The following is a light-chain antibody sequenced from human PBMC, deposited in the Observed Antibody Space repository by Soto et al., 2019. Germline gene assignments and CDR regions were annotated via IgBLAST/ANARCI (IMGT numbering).Light chain of an antibody. CDR2: GAS. CDR3: QQHYNYPFT. CDR1: HVISTY. V-gene: IGKV1-9*01. J-gene: IGKJ4*01. Sequence: IQLTQSPSSLSASVGDRVTITCRASHVISTYFAWYQQKPGKAPQLLIHGASTLQSGVPSRFSGSASGTEFTLTISSLQPEDSAAYYCQQHYNYPFTFGGGTRVEIK.